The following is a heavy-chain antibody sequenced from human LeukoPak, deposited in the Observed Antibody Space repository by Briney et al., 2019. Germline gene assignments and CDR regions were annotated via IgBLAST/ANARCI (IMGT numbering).Heavy chain of an antibody. CDR2: INPNSGGT. CDR3: ARPEVQWLGQYEYFQH. Sequence: ASVKASCKASGYTFTGYYMHWVRQAPGQGLEWMGRINPNSGGTNYAQKFQGRVTMTRDTSISTAYMELSGLRSDDTAVYYCARPEVQWLGQYEYFQHWGQGTLVTVSS. V-gene: IGHV1-2*06. CDR1: GYTFTGYY. D-gene: IGHD6-19*01. J-gene: IGHJ1*01.